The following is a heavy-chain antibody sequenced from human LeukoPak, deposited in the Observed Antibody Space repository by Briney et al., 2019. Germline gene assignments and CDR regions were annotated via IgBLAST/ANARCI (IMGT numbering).Heavy chain of an antibody. CDR2: IYSSGST. CDR1: GGSISIYY. Sequence: SETLSLTCTVSGGSISIYYWSWVRQFPERGLEWIGYIYSSGSTNYNPSLKSRVTISIDTSKKQSSLKLNSVTAADTAVYYCARGSTVVRGIIITGGYYFDYWGQGTLVTVSS. CDR3: ARGSTVVRGIIITGGYYFDY. D-gene: IGHD3-10*01. J-gene: IGHJ4*02. V-gene: IGHV4-59*01.